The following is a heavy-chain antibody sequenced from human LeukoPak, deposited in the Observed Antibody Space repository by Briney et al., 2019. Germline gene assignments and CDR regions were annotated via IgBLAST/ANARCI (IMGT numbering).Heavy chain of an antibody. CDR3: ARRMGTSSWLDC. D-gene: IGHD2-2*01. Sequence: PSETLSLTCTVCGGSVNYYYWSWIRQPPGEGLEWIGYIYSSGSTNYNPSLDSRVVISIDTSKNQFSLNLRSVTAADTAVYFCARRMGTSSWLDCWGQGTLVTVSS. CDR1: GGSVNYYY. CDR2: IYSSGST. V-gene: IGHV4-59*02. J-gene: IGHJ5*01.